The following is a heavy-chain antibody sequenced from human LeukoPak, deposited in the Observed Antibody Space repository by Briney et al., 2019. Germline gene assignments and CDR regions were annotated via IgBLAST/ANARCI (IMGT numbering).Heavy chain of an antibody. CDR3: ARASFLEWFLFDC. V-gene: IGHV3-30-3*01. CDR2: ISYDGSNK. D-gene: IGHD3-3*01. Sequence: GGSLRLSCAASGFTFSSYAMHWVRQAPGKGLEWVAVISYDGSNKYYADSVKGRFTISRDNSKNTLYLQMNSLRAEDTAVYYCARASFLEWFLFDCWGQGTLVTVSS. J-gene: IGHJ4*02. CDR1: GFTFSSYA.